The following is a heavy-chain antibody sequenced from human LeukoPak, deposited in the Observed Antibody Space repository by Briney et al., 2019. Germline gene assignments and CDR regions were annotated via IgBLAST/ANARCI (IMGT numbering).Heavy chain of an antibody. J-gene: IGHJ4*02. D-gene: IGHD5-12*01. CDR1: GYTFTGYY. CDR3: ARDQGRYSGFDFDY. V-gene: IGHV1-2*02. Sequence: GASVKVSCKASGYTFTGYYMHWVRQAPGQGLEWMGWINPNSGGTNYAQKFQGRVTVTRDTSISTAYMELSGLRSDDTAEYYCARDQGRYSGFDFDYWGQGTLVTVSS. CDR2: INPNSGGT.